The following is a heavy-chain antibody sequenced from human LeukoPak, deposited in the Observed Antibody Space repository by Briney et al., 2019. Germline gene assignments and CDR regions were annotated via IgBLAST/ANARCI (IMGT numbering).Heavy chain of an antibody. D-gene: IGHD6-13*01. CDR3: ASLSRQQLASDAFDI. J-gene: IGHJ3*02. V-gene: IGHV4-34*01. CDR1: GFTVSSNY. Sequence: GSLRLSCAASGFTVSSNYWSWIRQPPGKGLEWIGEINHSGSTNYNPSLKSRVTISVDTSKNQFSLKLTSVTAADTAVYYCASLSRQQLASDAFDIWGQGTMVTVSS. CDR2: INHSGST.